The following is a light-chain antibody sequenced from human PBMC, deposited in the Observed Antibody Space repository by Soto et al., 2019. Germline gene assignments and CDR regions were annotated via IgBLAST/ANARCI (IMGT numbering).Light chain of an antibody. V-gene: IGLV1-40*01. Sequence: QSVLTQPPSVSGAPGQRVTISCTGSSSNIGANYDVHWYQHRPGTAPKLLIFGNNNRPSGVPDRFSGSKSGTSASLAITGLQAEHEGHYYPQSYDSTLSARYVFGTGTKVTVL. CDR1: SSNIGANYD. CDR3: QSYDSTLSARYV. J-gene: IGLJ1*01. CDR2: GNN.